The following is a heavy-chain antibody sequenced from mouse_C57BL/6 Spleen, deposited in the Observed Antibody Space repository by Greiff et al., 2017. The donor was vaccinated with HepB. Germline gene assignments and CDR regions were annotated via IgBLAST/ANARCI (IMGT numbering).Heavy chain of an antibody. CDR3: TRHGSSYYAMDY. V-gene: IGHV1-15*01. J-gene: IGHJ4*01. CDR1: GYTFTDYE. CDR2: IDPETGGT. Sequence: VQLQQSGAELVRPGASVTLSCKASGYTFTDYEMHWVKQTPVHGLEWIGAIDPETGGTAYNQKFKGKAILTADKSSSTAYMELRSLTSEDSAVYYCTRHGSSYYAMDYWGQGTSVTVSS. D-gene: IGHD1-1*01.